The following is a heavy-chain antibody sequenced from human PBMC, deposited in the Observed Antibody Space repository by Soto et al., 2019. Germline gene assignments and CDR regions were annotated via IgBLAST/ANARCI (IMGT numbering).Heavy chain of an antibody. CDR2: TYYSGST. CDR1: DGSISSYY. CDR3: ARGWGLVFDY. V-gene: IGHV4-59*01. J-gene: IGHJ4*02. Sequence: QVQLQESGPGLVKPSETLSLTCTVSDGSISSYYWSWIRQPPGKGLEWIGYTYYSGSTNYNPSLKSRVTISVDTSKNQFSLKLSSVTAADTAVYYCARGWGLVFDYWGQGTLVTVSS. D-gene: IGHD2-21*02.